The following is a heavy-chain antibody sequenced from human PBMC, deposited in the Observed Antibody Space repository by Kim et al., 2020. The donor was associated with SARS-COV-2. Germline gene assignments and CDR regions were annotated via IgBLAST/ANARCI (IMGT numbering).Heavy chain of an antibody. CDR2: IYYSGST. Sequence: SETLSLTCTVSGGSISSGGYYWSWIRQHPGKGLEWIGYIYYSGSTYYNPSLKSRVTISVDTSKNQFSLKLSSVTAADTAVYYCARAMGITIFGVVIVTWFGPSGPGTPVTVSS. CDR1: GGSISSGGYY. V-gene: IGHV4-31*03. CDR3: ARAMGITIFGVVIVTWFGP. D-gene: IGHD3-3*01. J-gene: IGHJ5*02.